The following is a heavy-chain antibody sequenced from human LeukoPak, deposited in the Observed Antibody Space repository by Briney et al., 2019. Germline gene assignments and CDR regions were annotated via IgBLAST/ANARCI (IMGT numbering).Heavy chain of an antibody. D-gene: IGHD1-7*01. J-gene: IGHJ4*02. CDR3: ARAGEFNWNYPWDLDY. CDR2: INPNSGGT. V-gene: IGHV1-2*02. Sequence: VKVSCKASGYMLTGYYMHWVRQAPGQGLEWMGWINPNSGGTNYAQKFQGRVTMTRDTSISTAYMELSSLRSDDTAVYYCARAGEFNWNYPWDLDYWGQGTLVTVSS. CDR1: GYMLTGYY.